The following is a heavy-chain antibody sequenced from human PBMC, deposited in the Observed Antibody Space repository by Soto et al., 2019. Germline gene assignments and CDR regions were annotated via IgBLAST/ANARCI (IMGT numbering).Heavy chain of an antibody. Sequence: EVQLVESGGGLVQPGGSLRLSCAASGFTVTSYYMSWVRQAPGKGLEWVSVIYSNGGTHYEDSVKGRFTISRDNSKNTLYLQMNNLGAEDTAVYYCARDSSGWFSSLDYWGQGTLVTVSS. CDR2: IYSNGGT. CDR1: GFTVTSYY. V-gene: IGHV3-66*01. D-gene: IGHD6-19*01. CDR3: ARDSSGWFSSLDY. J-gene: IGHJ4*02.